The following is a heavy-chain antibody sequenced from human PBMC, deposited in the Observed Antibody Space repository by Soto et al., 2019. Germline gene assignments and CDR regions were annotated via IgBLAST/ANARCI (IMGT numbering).Heavy chain of an antibody. CDR2: IWYDGSNK. D-gene: IGHD2-15*01. CDR1: GFTFSSYG. J-gene: IGHJ4*02. V-gene: IGHV3-33*01. CDR3: ASQVVTNYFDY. Sequence: SLRLSCAASGFTFSSYGMHWVRQAPGKGLEWVAVIWYDGSNKYYADSVKGRFTISRDNSKNTLYLQMNSLRAEDTAVYYCASQVVTNYFDYWGQGTLVTVSS.